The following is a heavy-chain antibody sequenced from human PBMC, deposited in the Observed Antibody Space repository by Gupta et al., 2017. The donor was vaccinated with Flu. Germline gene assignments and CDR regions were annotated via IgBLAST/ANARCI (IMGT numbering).Heavy chain of an antibody. J-gene: IGHJ4*02. CDR1: GFTFSNYG. CDR3: VKENRGIVVVTAIPFEY. Sequence: QVQLVESGGGVVQPGSSLRLSCVASGFTFSNYGMHWVRQAPGKGLEWVAIISYDGSSKYYAESVKGRFTISRDNSKNTLYLQMNSLRADDTAFYYCVKENRGIVVVTAIPFEYWGQGSLVTVSS. CDR2: ISYDGSSK. V-gene: IGHV3-30*18. D-gene: IGHD2-21*02.